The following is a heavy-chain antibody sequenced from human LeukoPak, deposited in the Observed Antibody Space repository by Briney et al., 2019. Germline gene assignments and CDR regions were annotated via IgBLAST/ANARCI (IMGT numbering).Heavy chain of an antibody. CDR1: GFSFSSSG. Sequence: GGSLRLSCAASGFSFSSSGMHWVRQAPGKGPEWVAFTRFDDSYKAYGDSVKGRFTISRDNSKNSLYLQMNSLRAEDTAVYYCARDASSGSYVDYYYYYMDVWGKGTAVTVSS. D-gene: IGHD1-26*01. CDR2: TRFDDSYK. J-gene: IGHJ6*03. V-gene: IGHV3-30*02. CDR3: ARDASSGSYVDYYYYYMDV.